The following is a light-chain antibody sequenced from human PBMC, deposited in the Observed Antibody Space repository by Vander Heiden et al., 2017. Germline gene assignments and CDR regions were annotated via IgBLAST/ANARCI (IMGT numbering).Light chain of an antibody. V-gene: IGLV1-40*01. CDR1: SPHIGAGSD. J-gene: IGLJ1*01. Sequence: QSVLPQPPSVSGAPGQRVTSSCTWCSPHIGAGSDVHWYQQLPGTAPKLLIYGNSNRPSGVPDRFSGSKSGTSASLAITGLQAEDEADYYCQSYDSSLSGYVFGTGTKVTVL. CDR3: QSYDSSLSGYV. CDR2: GNS.